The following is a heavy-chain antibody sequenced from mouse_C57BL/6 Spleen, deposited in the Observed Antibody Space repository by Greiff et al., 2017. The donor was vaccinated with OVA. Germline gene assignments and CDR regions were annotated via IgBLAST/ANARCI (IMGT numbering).Heavy chain of an antibody. J-gene: IGHJ3*01. D-gene: IGHD2-3*01. CDR3: ARSYEGFAWFAY. CDR1: GYTFTSYW. Sequence: QVQLQQPGAELVKPGASVKMSCKASGYTFTSYWITWVKQRPGQGLEWIGDIYPGSGSTNYNEKFKSKATLTVDPSSSTAYMQLSSLTSADYAVDYGARSYEGFAWFAYWGQGTLVTVSA. V-gene: IGHV1-55*01. CDR2: IYPGSGST.